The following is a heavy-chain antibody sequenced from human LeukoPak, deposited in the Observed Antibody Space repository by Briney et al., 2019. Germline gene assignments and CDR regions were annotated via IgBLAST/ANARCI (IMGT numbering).Heavy chain of an antibody. CDR1: GYSFTSYW. CDR2: IYPGDSDT. D-gene: IGHD5-18*01. Sequence: GESLKISCQGSGYSFTSYWIGWVRQMPGKGLEWMGIIYPGDSDTRYSPSFQGQVTISADKSISTAYLQWSSLKASDTAMYYCASGCGSRKQLWFYWGQGALVTVSS. CDR3: ASGCGSRKQLWFY. V-gene: IGHV5-51*01. J-gene: IGHJ4*02.